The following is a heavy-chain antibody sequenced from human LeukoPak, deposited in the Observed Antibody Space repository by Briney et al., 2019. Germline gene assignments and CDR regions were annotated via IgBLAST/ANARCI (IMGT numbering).Heavy chain of an antibody. D-gene: IGHD3-10*01. J-gene: IGHJ6*03. Sequence: ASVKVSCKASGYTFSTSTISWVRQAAGQGLEWMGWINPNSGGTNYAQKFQGRVTMTRDTSISTAYMELSRLRSEDTAVYYCARVKGSGSDYYYYYYMDVWGKGTTVTISS. CDR2: INPNSGGT. V-gene: IGHV1-2*02. CDR3: ARVKGSGSDYYYYYYMDV. CDR1: GYTFSTST.